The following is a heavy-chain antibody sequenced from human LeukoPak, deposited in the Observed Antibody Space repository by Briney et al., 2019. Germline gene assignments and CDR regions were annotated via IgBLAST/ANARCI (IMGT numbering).Heavy chain of an antibody. CDR3: ARGSLSGYFDY. V-gene: IGHV7-4-1*02. CDR1: GYTFISYA. Sequence: ASVKVSCKASGYTFISYAMNWVRQAPGQGLEWMGWINTNTGTPMYAPGLTGRFVFSLDTSVSTAYLQISRLKPEDPAVYYCARGSLSGYFDYWGQGTLVTVSS. CDR2: INTNTGTP. J-gene: IGHJ4*02. D-gene: IGHD3-16*01.